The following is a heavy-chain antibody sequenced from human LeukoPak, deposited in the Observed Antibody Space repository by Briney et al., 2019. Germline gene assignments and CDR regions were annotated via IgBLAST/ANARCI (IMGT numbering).Heavy chain of an antibody. CDR1: GFTFSSYA. V-gene: IGHV3-33*08. CDR3: ARDGGFGLFDS. D-gene: IGHD4-23*01. J-gene: IGHJ4*02. Sequence: GGSLRLTCTASGFTFSSYAMSWVRQAPGKGLEWVADVWHDGVKKYYADSVKGRVTVSRDTSKNTLYLQMNSLRTEDTAIYYCARDGGFGLFDSWGQGTRVTVSS. CDR2: VWHDGVKK.